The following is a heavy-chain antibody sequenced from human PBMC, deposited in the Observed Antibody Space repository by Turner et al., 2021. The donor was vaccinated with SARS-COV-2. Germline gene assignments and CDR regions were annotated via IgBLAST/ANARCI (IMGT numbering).Heavy chain of an antibody. Sequence: HLQLQESGPGLVMPSATLSLTCTVSGGSISSSSYYWGCIRQPLGKWLEWIGSMYYSGSTYYNPSLKSRVTISVDTSKNQFSLKLSSVTAADTAVYYWARRSARLGNWYFDLWGRGTMVTVSS. D-gene: IGHD6-19*01. CDR2: MYYSGST. V-gene: IGHV4-39*01. J-gene: IGHJ2*01. CDR1: GGSISSSSYY. CDR3: ARRSARLGNWYFDL.